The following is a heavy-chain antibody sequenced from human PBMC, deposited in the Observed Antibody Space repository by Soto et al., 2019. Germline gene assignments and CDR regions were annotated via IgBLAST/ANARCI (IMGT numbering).Heavy chain of an antibody. J-gene: IGHJ3*02. CDR1: GGSISGSSHF. CDR3: ARDRGSIKASDI. V-gene: IGHV4-39*07. Sequence: PSETLSLTCTVSGGSISGSSHFWGWIRQPPGKGLEWIGSIHYSGTTYYNPSLKSRVTISVDTSKNQFSLMLSSVTAADTAVYYCARDRGSIKASDIWGQGTMVTVSS. CDR2: IHYSGTT. D-gene: IGHD5-12*01.